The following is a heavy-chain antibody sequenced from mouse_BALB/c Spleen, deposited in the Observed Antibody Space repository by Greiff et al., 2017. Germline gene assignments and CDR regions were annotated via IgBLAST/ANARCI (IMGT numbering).Heavy chain of an antibody. J-gene: IGHJ4*01. V-gene: IGHV2-9-2*01. CDR2: IWTGGGT. D-gene: IGHD2-14*01. Sequence: VQLVESGPGLVAPSQSLSITCTVSGFSLTSYDVSWVRQPPGKGLEWLGVIWTGGGTNYNSAFMSRLSISKDNSKSQVFLKMNSLQTDDTAIYYCLRDRRYGYAMEDWGEGTSVTVSS. CDR1: GFSLTSYD. CDR3: LRDRRYGYAMED.